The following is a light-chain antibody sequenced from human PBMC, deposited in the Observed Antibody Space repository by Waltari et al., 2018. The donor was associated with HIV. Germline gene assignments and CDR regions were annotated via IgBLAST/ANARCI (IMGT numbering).Light chain of an antibody. Sequence: SYELTKPLSLSVALGPTATFTVGGDKIGSKSVRWYQQRPGPAPVSVIYKDRSRPSGIPERFSAANSGNTATRIISGVQGGDEAVFYCEVWDGSTGVFGGGTKLTVL. V-gene: IGLV3-9*01. CDR2: KDR. J-gene: IGLJ3*02. CDR3: EVWDGSTGV. CDR1: KIGSKS.